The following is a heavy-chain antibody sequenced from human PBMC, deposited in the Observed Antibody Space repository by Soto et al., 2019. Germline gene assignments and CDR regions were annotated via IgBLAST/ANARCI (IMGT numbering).Heavy chain of an antibody. V-gene: IGHV1-69*02. CDR2: IIPILGIA. CDR3: ARAVVIAAAGRYYFDY. CDR1: GGTFSSYT. D-gene: IGHD6-13*01. Sequence: SVKVSCKASGGTFSSYTISWVRQAPGQGLEWMGRIIPILGIANYAQKFQGRVTITADKSTSTAYMELSSLRSEDAAVYYCARAVVIAAAGRYYFDYWGQGTLVTVSS. J-gene: IGHJ4*02.